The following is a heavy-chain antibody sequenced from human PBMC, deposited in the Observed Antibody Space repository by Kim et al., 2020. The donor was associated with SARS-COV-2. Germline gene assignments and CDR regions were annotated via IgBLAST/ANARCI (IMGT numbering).Heavy chain of an antibody. CDR2: ISGSGGST. J-gene: IGHJ6*02. D-gene: IGHD2-15*01. Sequence: GGSLRLSCAASGFTFSSYAMSWVRQAPGKGLEWVSAISGSGGSTYYADSVKGRFTISRDNSKNTLYLQMNSLRAEDTAVYYCAKGNRYCSGGSCRRPVYYYYGMDVWGQGTTVTVSS. CDR3: AKGNRYCSGGSCRRPVYYYYGMDV. CDR1: GFTFSSYA. V-gene: IGHV3-23*01.